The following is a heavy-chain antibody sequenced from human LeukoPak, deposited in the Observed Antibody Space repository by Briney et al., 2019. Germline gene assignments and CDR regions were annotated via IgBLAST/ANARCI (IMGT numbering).Heavy chain of an antibody. V-gene: IGHV4-34*01. CDR2: INHSGST. CDR3: AIKIRVGYYYYMDV. CDR1: GGSSSGYY. D-gene: IGHD2-15*01. Sequence: SETLSLTCAVYGGSSSGYYWSWIRQPPGKGLEWIGEINHSGSTNYNPSLKSRVTISVDTSKNQFSLKLSSVTAADTAVYYCAIKIRVGYYYYMDVWGKGTTVTVSS. J-gene: IGHJ6*03.